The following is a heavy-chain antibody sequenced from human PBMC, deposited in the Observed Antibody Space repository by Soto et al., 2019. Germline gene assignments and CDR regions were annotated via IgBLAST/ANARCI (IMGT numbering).Heavy chain of an antibody. CDR1: GYTFTSYY. J-gene: IGHJ6*02. D-gene: IGHD2-2*01. V-gene: IGHV1-46*01. CDR3: ARVPCSSTSCYYYYGMDV. Sequence: QVQLVQSGAEVKKPGASVKVSCKASGYTFTSYYMHWVRQAPGQGLEWMGIINPSGGSTSYAQKFQGRVTMTRDTSTSTVYMELSSLRSEDTAVYYCARVPCSSTSCYYYYGMDVWGQGTTVTVS. CDR2: INPSGGST.